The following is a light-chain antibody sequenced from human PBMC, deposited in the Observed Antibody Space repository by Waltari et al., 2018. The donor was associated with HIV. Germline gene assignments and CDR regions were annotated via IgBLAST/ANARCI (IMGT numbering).Light chain of an antibody. CDR3: QQYDSPPRT. Sequence: DIVLTQSPGTLSLSPGEGATLSCRASQSVRNNFLAWFQQKPGQAPRLHIYAASSRATGIPDRFSGSGSGTDFTLTISRLEAEDFAVYYCQQYDSPPRTFGQGTKVEIK. J-gene: IGKJ1*01. CDR2: AAS. CDR1: QSVRNNF. V-gene: IGKV3-20*01.